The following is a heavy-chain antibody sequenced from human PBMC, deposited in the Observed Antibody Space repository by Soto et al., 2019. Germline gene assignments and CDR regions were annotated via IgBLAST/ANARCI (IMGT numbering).Heavy chain of an antibody. V-gene: IGHV4-30-2*01. CDR3: AGLPDY. CDR1: GGSISSGGYS. CDR2: IYHSGST. Sequence: SETLSLTCAVSGGSISSGGYSGSWIRQPPGKGLEWIGYIYHSGSTYYNPSLKSRVTISVDRSKNQFSLKLRSVTAADTAVYYYAGLPDYCGQGTLVTVSS. J-gene: IGHJ4*02.